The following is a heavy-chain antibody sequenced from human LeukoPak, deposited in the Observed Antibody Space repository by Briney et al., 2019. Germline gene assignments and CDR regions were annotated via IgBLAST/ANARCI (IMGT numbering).Heavy chain of an antibody. CDR3: ARGTNYFDY. J-gene: IGHJ4*02. Sequence: SETLSLTCTVSGASITSSGYYWGWIRQPPGKGLEWIGTIFHSGSTNYNPSLKSRVTISVDTSKNQFSLKLSSVTAADTAVYYCARGTNYFDYWGQGTLVTVSS. V-gene: IGHV4-39*07. CDR2: IFHSGST. CDR1: GASITSSGYY.